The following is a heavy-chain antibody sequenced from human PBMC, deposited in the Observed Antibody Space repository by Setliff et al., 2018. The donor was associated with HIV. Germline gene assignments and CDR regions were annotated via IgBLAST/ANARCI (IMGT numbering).Heavy chain of an antibody. J-gene: IGHJ4*02. V-gene: IGHV3-21*01. CDR1: GFTFSSYA. D-gene: IGHD1-1*01. CDR2: ISSSSRSK. CDR3: ARDTIPLVPFGY. Sequence: GGSLTLSCAASGFTFSSYAMTWVRQAPGRGLEWVPSISSSSRSKYYADSVKGRFTISRDNAKNSLYLQMNSLRPEDTAVYYCARDTIPLVPFGYWGQGTLVTVSS.